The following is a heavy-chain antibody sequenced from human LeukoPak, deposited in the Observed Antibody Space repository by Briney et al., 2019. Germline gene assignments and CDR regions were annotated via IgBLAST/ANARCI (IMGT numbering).Heavy chain of an antibody. V-gene: IGHV1-24*01. CDR1: GNTLRELP. J-gene: IGHJ4*02. CDR3: ATRGSDFWSGFDY. CDR2: LDPENAEI. D-gene: IGHD3-3*01. Sequence: ASVKVSCKLSGNTLRELPIQWVRQAGGKGLVWMAGLDPENAEIVYAQKFQGRVTMTEDTSTNTAYMELTRLTSDDTYLYYCATRGSDFWSGFDYRGQGTQVTVSS.